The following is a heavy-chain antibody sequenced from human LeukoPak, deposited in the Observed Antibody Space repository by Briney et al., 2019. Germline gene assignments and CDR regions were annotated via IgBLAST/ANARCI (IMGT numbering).Heavy chain of an antibody. CDR2: IYYSGST. D-gene: IGHD4-23*01. J-gene: IGHJ6*02. CDR3: ARTTVVTPSGMDV. CDR1: GGSISSYY. Sequence: SETLFLTCTVSGGSISSYYWSWIRQPPGKGLEWIGYIYYSGSTNYNPSLKSRVTISVDTSKNQFSLKLSSVTAADTAVYYCARTTVVTPSGMDVWGQGTTVTVSS. V-gene: IGHV4-59*01.